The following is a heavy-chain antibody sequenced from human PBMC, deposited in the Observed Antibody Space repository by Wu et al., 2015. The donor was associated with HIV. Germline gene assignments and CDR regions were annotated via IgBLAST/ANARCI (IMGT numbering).Heavy chain of an antibody. D-gene: IGHD6-19*01. V-gene: IGHV1-2*02. CDR3: ARVIIAVAGDAFDI. J-gene: IGHJ3*02. Sequence: QVQLVQSGAEVKKPGASVKVSCKTSGYTFTGYYIHWVRQAPGQGLEWMGWINPNSGGTNYAQKFQGRVTMTRDSSISTAYMELSSLRADDTAVYYCARVIIAVAGDAFDIWGQGQWSPSLQ. CDR2: INPNSGGT. CDR1: GYTFTGYY.